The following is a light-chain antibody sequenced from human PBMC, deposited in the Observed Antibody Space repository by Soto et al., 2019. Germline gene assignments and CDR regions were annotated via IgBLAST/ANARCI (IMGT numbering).Light chain of an antibody. CDR1: SSDVGGSNY. J-gene: IGLJ3*02. CDR3: CSYAGSSLCV. V-gene: IGLV2-11*01. CDR2: DVT. Sequence: QSALTQPRSVSGSPGQAVTISCTGTSSDVGGSNYVSWYQQHPGKAPKLVSYDVTRRPSGVPDRFSGSKSGNTASLTISGLQAEDEADYYCCSYAGSSLCVFGVGTKVNVL.